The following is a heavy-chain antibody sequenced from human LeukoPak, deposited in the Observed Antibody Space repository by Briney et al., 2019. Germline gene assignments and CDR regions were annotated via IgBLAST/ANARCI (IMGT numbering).Heavy chain of an antibody. J-gene: IGHJ4*02. Sequence: SETLSLTCTVSGYSISSGYYWGWIRQPPGKGLEWIGSIYHSGRTYYNPSLKSRVTMSVDTSKNQFSLKLSSVTAADTAVYYCARDTYYYGSGSYYNICFDYWGQGTLVTVSS. D-gene: IGHD3-10*01. V-gene: IGHV4-38-2*02. CDR1: GYSISSGYY. CDR2: IYHSGRT. CDR3: ARDTYYYGSGSYYNICFDY.